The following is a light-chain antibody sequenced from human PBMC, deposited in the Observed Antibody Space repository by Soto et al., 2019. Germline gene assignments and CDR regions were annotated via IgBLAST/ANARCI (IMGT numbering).Light chain of an antibody. CDR1: QSVSSSY. CDR2: GAS. J-gene: IGKJ1*01. Sequence: EIVLTQSPGTLSLSPGERATLSCRASQSVSSSYLAWYQQKPGQAPRLLIYGASSSATGIPDRFRGSGSGADFTLTISRLEPEDFAVYYCQHYGNSLWTFGQGTKVEIK. CDR3: QHYGNSLWT. V-gene: IGKV3-20*01.